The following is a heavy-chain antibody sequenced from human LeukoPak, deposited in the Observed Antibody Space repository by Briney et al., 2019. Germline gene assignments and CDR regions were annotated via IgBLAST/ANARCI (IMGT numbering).Heavy chain of an antibody. Sequence: GGSLILSCAASGFTFGDYAMHWVRQAPGKGLERVSGISWNSGSIGYADSVKGRFTISRDNAKNSLYLQMYSLRAEDTALYYCAKDTRYVITCGMDVWGQGTTVTVSS. CDR1: GFTFGDYA. J-gene: IGHJ6*02. CDR2: ISWNSGSI. V-gene: IGHV3-9*01. D-gene: IGHD1-20*01. CDR3: AKDTRYVITCGMDV.